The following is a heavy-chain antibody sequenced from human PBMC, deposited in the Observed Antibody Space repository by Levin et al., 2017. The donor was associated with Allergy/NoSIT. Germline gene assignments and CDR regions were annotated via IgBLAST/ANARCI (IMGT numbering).Heavy chain of an antibody. Sequence: AGGSLRLSCAASGFIVSDSYMSWIRQAPGKGLEWVSYISRGNSYTNYLDSVKGRCTISRDNAKNSLYLQMNSLRAEDTAIYYCARGRVPNDYWGQGTLVTVSS. CDR2: ISRGNSYT. D-gene: IGHD3-10*01. V-gene: IGHV3-11*05. CDR1: GFIVSDSY. CDR3: ARGRVPNDY. J-gene: IGHJ4*02.